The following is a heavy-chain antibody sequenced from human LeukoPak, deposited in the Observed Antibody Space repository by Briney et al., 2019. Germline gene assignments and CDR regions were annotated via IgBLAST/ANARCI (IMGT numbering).Heavy chain of an antibody. CDR2: IYYSGST. Sequence: SETLSLTCTVSGGSISSSSYYWGWIRQPPGKGLEWIGSIYYSGSTYYNPSLKSRVTISVDTSKNQFSLKLSSVTAADTAVYYCASQYGSGSYYNQNWFDPWGQGTLVTVSS. J-gene: IGHJ5*02. CDR3: ASQYGSGSYYNQNWFDP. V-gene: IGHV4-39*07. D-gene: IGHD3-10*01. CDR1: GGSISSSSYY.